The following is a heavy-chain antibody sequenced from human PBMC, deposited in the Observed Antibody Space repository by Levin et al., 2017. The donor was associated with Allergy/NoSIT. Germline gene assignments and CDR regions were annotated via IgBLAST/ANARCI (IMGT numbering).Heavy chain of an antibody. Sequence: GGSLRLSCAASGFTFNKYAMSWVRQTPATGLEWVSAITDSGDSTYHADSVKGRFTISRDNSKNTLYLQMNSLRAEDTAIYYCAKGSGAARPYYFDYWGQGTLVTVSS. V-gene: IGHV3-23*01. CDR3: AKGSGAARPYYFDY. D-gene: IGHD6-6*01. CDR2: ITDSGDST. CDR1: GFTFNKYA. J-gene: IGHJ4*02.